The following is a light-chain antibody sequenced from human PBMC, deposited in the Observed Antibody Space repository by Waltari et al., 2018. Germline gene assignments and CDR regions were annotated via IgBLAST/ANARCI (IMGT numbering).Light chain of an antibody. Sequence: DIQLTQSPSFLSASLGDRVTITCRASQGISSYLAWYQQKPGKATKLLIYAASTLQSGVPSRFSGSGSGTEFNLTISSLQPEDFATYYCQQLNSYPRTFGGGTKVEIK. CDR2: AAS. CDR1: QGISSY. CDR3: QQLNSYPRT. J-gene: IGKJ4*01. V-gene: IGKV1-9*01.